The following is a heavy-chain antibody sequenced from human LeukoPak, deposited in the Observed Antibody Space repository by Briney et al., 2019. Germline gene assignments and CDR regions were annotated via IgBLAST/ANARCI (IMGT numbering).Heavy chain of an antibody. CDR2: ISAYNGNT. D-gene: IGHD3-10*01. V-gene: IGHV1-18*01. CDR3: ARDPRGRYYYYGMDV. Sequence: GASVKVSCKASGYTFTSYGISWVRQAPGQGLEWMGWISAYNGNTNYAQKLQGRVTMTTDTSTSTAYMELRSLRSGDTVVYYCARDPRGRYYYYGMDVWGQGTTVTVSS. J-gene: IGHJ6*02. CDR1: GYTFTSYG.